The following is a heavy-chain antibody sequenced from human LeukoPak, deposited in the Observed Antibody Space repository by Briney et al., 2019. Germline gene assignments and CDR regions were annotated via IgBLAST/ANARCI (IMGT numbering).Heavy chain of an antibody. CDR2: LAYDGAA. Sequence: GGSLRLSCAASGFTFSSIDMTWVRQAPGKGLEWVSSLAYDGAAWYVDSVRGRFTISRDTSKNTLFLKMNSLRAEDTAVYYCAKGPNKIDYRGIDIWGQGTMVTVSS. CDR3: AKGPNKIDYRGIDI. V-gene: IGHV3-23*01. CDR1: GFTFSSID. J-gene: IGHJ3*02. D-gene: IGHD4-23*01.